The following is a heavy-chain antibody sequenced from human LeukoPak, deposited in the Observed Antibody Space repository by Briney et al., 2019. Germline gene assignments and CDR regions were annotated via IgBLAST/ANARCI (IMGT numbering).Heavy chain of an antibody. CDR3: AKEKTVRGVIPLHLDY. Sequence: GGSLRLSCAASGFIFNHYAMSWVRQAPGKGLEWVSGISPSHGSTYCADSVRGRFSISRDNSKNTLYLHMNNLRVEDSALYYCAKEKTVRGVIPLHLDYWGQGSLVTVSS. J-gene: IGHJ4*02. D-gene: IGHD3-10*01. CDR1: GFIFNHYA. V-gene: IGHV3-23*01. CDR2: ISPSHGST.